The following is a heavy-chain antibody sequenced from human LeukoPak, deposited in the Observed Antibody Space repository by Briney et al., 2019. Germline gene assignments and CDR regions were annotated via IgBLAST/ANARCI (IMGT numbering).Heavy chain of an antibody. Sequence: SETLSLTCTVSGGSISSYYWDWIRQSPGKGLEWIGYIYYSGNTNYNPSLKSRVTISVDTSKNQFSLKLSSVTAADTAVYYCARQGTTVVTPFDYWGQGTLVTVSS. CDR1: GGSISSYY. CDR2: IYYSGNT. D-gene: IGHD4-23*01. CDR3: ARQGTTVVTPFDY. V-gene: IGHV4-59*08. J-gene: IGHJ4*02.